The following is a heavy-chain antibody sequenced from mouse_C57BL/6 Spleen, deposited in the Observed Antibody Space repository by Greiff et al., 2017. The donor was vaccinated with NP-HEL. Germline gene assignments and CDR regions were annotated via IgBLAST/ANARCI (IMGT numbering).Heavy chain of an antibody. Sequence: EVQLVESGGGLVQPKGSLKLSCAASGFSFNTYAMNWVRQAPGKGLEWVARIRSKSNNYATYYADSVKDRFTISRDDSESMLYLQMNNLKTEDTAMYYCVSSDPYYGLDYWGQGTTLTVSS. V-gene: IGHV10-1*01. D-gene: IGHD1-1*01. CDR1: GFSFNTYA. J-gene: IGHJ2*01. CDR3: VSSDPYYGLDY. CDR2: IRSKSNNYAT.